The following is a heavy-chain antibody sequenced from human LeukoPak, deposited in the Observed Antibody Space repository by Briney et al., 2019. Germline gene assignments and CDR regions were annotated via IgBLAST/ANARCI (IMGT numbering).Heavy chain of an antibody. J-gene: IGHJ4*02. D-gene: IGHD1-26*01. V-gene: IGHV4-59*08. CDR3: ARRRGSYVNYFDY. Sequence: SETLSLTCTVSGGSISSYYWSWIRQPPGKGLEWIGYIYYSGSTNYNPSLKSRVTISVDTSKNQFSLKLSSVTAADTAVYYCARRRGSYVNYFDYWGQGTLVTVSS. CDR2: IYYSGST. CDR1: GGSISSYY.